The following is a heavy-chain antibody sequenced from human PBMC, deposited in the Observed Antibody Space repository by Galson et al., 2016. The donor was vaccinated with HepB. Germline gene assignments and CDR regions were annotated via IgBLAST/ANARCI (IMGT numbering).Heavy chain of an antibody. D-gene: IGHD2-8*01. CDR1: GFTLRSYW. V-gene: IGHV3-74*01. Sequence: SLRLSCAASGFTLRSYWMHWVRQVPGKGPVWVSRINSDGSARSYADSVKGRFTISRDNAQNTLYLQMNSLRGEDTAVYYCAREDILGMVYAAFDCWGQGTLVTVSS. J-gene: IGHJ4*02. CDR2: INSDGSAR. CDR3: AREDILGMVYAAFDC.